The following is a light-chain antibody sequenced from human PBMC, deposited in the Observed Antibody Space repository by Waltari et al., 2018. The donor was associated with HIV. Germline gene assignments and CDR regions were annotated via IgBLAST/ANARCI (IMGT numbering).Light chain of an antibody. CDR3: CSYAGSSTWV. J-gene: IGLJ3*02. V-gene: IGLV2-23*02. CDR2: EVS. Sequence: QSALTQPASVSGSPGQSITISCTGTSSDVGRYNLVSWYQQHPGKAPKLLISEVSKRPSGLSNRFSGSKSGNTASLTISGLQAEDEADYYCCSYAGSSTWVFGGGTKLTVL. CDR1: SSDVGRYNL.